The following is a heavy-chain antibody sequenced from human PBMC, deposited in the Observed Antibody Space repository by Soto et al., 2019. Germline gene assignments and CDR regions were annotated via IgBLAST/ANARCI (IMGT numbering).Heavy chain of an antibody. D-gene: IGHD2-2*02. V-gene: IGHV3-23*01. CDR1: GFTFSSYA. CDR3: ANANARRYWVSPSCYRLFGYFDS. Sequence: EVQLLESGGGLVQPGGSLRLSCAASGFTFSSYAMSWVRQAPGKGLEWVSAISGSGGSTYYADSVKGRFTISRDNSKNPLKQQMTSLRAEDTPLYYLANANARRYWVSPSCYRLFGYFDSWGQGPLVPVSS. CDR2: ISGSGGST. J-gene: IGHJ4*02.